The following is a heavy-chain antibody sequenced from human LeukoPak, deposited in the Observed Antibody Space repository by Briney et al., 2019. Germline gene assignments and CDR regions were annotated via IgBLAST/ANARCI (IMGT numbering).Heavy chain of an antibody. CDR1: GFSFTSYW. CDR3: ATDPG. V-gene: IGHV3-74*01. CDR2: VDHDGSGT. J-gene: IGHJ4*02. Sequence: GGSLRLSCAASGFSFTSYWMHWVRQPPGKGLVWVSRVDHDGSGTAYADSVTGQFTISRDNAKNTVYLQMNSLRAEDTAVYYCATDPGWGQGTLVTVSS.